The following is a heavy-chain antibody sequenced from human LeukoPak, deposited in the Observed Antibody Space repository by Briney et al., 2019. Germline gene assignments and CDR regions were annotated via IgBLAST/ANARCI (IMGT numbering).Heavy chain of an antibody. CDR3: ARSVVGANVDY. D-gene: IGHD1-26*01. V-gene: IGHV1-46*01. CDR1: GYTFTSYY. CDR2: INPSGGST. Sequence: ASVKVSCKASGYTFTSYYMHWVRQAPGQGLEWMGIINPSGGSTSYAQKFQGRVTMTRDTSTSTVYMELSSLSSEDTAVYYCARSVVGANVDYWGQGTLVTVSS. J-gene: IGHJ4*02.